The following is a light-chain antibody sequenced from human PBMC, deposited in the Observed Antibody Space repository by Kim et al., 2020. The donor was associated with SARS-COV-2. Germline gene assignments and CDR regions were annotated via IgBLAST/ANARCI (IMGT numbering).Light chain of an antibody. CDR3: QQYYSYPCS. CDR2: AVS. Sequence: SASTGDRVNITCRESHDVSTYLAWYQHKPGKAPNLLMYAVSTLHSGVPSRFRGSGSGTDFTLTISCLQSEDFATYYCQQYYSYPCSFGQGTKLEI. J-gene: IGKJ2*04. CDR1: HDVSTY. V-gene: IGKV1-8*01.